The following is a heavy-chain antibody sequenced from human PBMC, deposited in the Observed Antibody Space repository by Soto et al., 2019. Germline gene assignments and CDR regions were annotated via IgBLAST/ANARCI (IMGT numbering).Heavy chain of an antibody. CDR3: TSDTFGLRDT. D-gene: IGHD3-16*01. CDR2: INPAATIT. V-gene: IGHV3-74*01. Sequence: MQMVESGGGSVQPGGSLRLSCAASGFPFSHYWMHWVRQTPGKGLVWVSRINPAATITNYADSVEGRFTISRDNADSALFLQMNRLSAEDTAIYYCTSDTFGLRDTWGQGTLVTVSS. CDR1: GFPFSHYW. J-gene: IGHJ5*02.